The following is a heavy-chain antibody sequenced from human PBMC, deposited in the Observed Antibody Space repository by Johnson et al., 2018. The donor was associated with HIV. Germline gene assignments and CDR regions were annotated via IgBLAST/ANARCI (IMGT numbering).Heavy chain of an antibody. D-gene: IGHD6-25*01. Sequence: QMLLVESGGGLVQPGGSLRLSCAASGFTFSSYDMHWVRQATGKGLEWVAVISHDGSHKYYADSVKGRFTVSRDKSKNTLYLQMKSLRPEDTAVYYCAGESGQAFDVWGQGTMVTVSS. V-gene: IGHV3-30*03. CDR1: GFTFSSYD. J-gene: IGHJ3*01. CDR3: AGESGQAFDV. CDR2: ISHDGSHK.